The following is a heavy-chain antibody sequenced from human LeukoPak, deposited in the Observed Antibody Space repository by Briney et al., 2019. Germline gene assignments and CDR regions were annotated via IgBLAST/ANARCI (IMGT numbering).Heavy chain of an antibody. Sequence: SETLSLTSAVYLGSSRVSYWSTIRQPPRKGIGWSGEINYSGSTNYNPSLISRVTISVDTSKNQFSLKLSSMAAADTAVYYCARDHRMDYWGQGTLVTVSS. CDR1: LGSSRVSY. V-gene: IGHV4-34*01. D-gene: IGHD2-8*01. CDR2: INYSGST. CDR3: ARDHRMDY. J-gene: IGHJ4*02.